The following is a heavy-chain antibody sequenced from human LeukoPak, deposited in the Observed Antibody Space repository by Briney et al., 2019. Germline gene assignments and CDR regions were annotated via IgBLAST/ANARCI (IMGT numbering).Heavy chain of an antibody. J-gene: IGHJ3*02. V-gene: IGHV3-30-3*01. CDR2: VANDGSKE. CDR3: AKEETYITMIAQNAFDI. Sequence: PGGSLRLSCVSSGFTFSRYDMHWVRQAPGKGLEWVASVANDGSKEIYADSVKGRFTISRDNSKNTLYLQMNSLRAEDTAVYYCAKEETYITMIAQNAFDIWGQGTMVTVSS. CDR1: GFTFSRYD. D-gene: IGHD3-22*01.